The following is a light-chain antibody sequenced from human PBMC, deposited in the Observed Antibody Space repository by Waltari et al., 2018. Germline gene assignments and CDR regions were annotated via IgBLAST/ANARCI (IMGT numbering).Light chain of an antibody. J-gene: IGLJ3*02. CDR3: VLYMRRGIWV. CDR1: SGSVSTADY. Sequence: QTVVPQAPSMSVSPGGTVTLTCGLNSGSVSTADYPSWYQQTPGQPPRTLIYITNIRSSGVPDRFSGSILGNKAALTITGAQADDDAHYFCVLYMRRGIWVFGGGTKLTVL. CDR2: ITN. V-gene: IGLV8-61*01.